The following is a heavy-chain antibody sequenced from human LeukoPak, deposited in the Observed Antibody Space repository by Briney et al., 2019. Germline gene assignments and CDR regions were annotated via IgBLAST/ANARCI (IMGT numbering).Heavy chain of an antibody. Sequence: ASVKVSCKASGYTFTSYDINWVRQAPGQGLEWMGWMNPNSGNTGYAQKFQGRVTMTRDTSISTAYMGLSRLRSDDTAVYYCARVHSSSWYPAIDYWGQGTLVTVSS. CDR2: MNPNSGNT. J-gene: IGHJ4*02. CDR3: ARVHSSSWYPAIDY. V-gene: IGHV1-8*01. CDR1: GYTFTSYD. D-gene: IGHD6-13*01.